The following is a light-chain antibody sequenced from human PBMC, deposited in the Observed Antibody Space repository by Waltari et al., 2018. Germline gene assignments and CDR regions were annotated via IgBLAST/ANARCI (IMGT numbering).Light chain of an antibody. CDR3: QVWHADIDPGV. CDR1: NIGSYR. J-gene: IGLJ1*01. V-gene: IGLV3-21*04. CDR2: YDS. Sequence: SYVLTQPPSVSVAPGETASITCGGDNIGSYRLHWYQQKPGQAPVLVIFYDSDRPSGIPARFSGSNSGNTATLTITSVEAGDEARYYCQVWHADIDPGVFGTGTEVTVL.